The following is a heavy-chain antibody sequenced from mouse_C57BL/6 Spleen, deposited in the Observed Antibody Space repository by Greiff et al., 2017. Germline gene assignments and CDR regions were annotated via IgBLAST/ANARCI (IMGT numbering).Heavy chain of an antibody. CDR3: ARWDYYGSSYDYAMDY. D-gene: IGHD1-1*01. CDR1: GYTFTDYN. J-gene: IGHJ4*01. Sequence: EVQLQQSGPELVKPGASVKIPCKASGYTFTDYNMDWVKQSHGKSLEWIGDINPNNGGTIYNQKFKGKATLTVDKSSSTAYMELRSLTSEDTAVYYCARWDYYGSSYDYAMDYWGQGTSVTVSS. V-gene: IGHV1-18*01. CDR2: INPNNGGT.